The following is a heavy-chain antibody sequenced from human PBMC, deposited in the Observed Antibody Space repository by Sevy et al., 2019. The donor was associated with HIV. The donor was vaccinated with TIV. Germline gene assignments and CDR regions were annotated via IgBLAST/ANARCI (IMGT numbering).Heavy chain of an antibody. CDR3: ARDFKRFTMVRGVISYYFDY. Sequence: GGSLRLSCAASGFTFSSYAMHWVRQAPGKGLEWVAVISYDGSYKYYADSVKGRFTISRDNSKNTLYLQMNSLRAEDTAVYYCARDFKRFTMVRGVISYYFDYWGQGTLVTVSS. CDR2: ISYDGSYK. CDR1: GFTFSSYA. V-gene: IGHV3-30-3*01. D-gene: IGHD3-10*01. J-gene: IGHJ4*02.